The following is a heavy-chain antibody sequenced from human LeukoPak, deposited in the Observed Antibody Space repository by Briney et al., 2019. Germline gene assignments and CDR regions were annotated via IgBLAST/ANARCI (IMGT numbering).Heavy chain of an antibody. D-gene: IGHD6-19*01. CDR1: GDSISSSNW. CDR2: IYHSGST. J-gene: IGHJ4*02. Sequence: SGTLSLTCAVSGDSISSSNWWSWVRQPPGKGLEWIGEIYHSGSTNYNPSLKSRVTMSVDKSKNQFSLKLSSVTAADTAVYYCARVLAYSSGWYSDYWGQGTLVTVSS. V-gene: IGHV4-4*02. CDR3: ARVLAYSSGWYSDY.